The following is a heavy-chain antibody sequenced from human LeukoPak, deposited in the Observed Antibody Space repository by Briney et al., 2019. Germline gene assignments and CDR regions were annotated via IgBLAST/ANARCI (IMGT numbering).Heavy chain of an antibody. CDR2: ITHTRRT. CDR3: ARGPTLKYF. CDR1: GGPFSHYY. V-gene: IGHV4-34*01. J-gene: IGHJ1*01. Sequence: SETLSLTCAVSGGPFSHYYWNWIRQSPGKGLEWIGEITHTRRTNYNPVLRSRVTISVDTSRNQFSLKLRSMTAADTAVYYCARGPTLKYF.